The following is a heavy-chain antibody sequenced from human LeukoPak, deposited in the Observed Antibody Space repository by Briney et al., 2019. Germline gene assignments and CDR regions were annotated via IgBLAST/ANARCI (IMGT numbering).Heavy chain of an antibody. CDR2: IIPIFGTA. Sequence: SVKVSCKASGGTFSSYAISWVRQAPGQGLEWMGRIIPIFGTANYAQKLQGRVTITTDESTSTAYMELSSLRSEDTAGCYCSRDVARTAMADCQYGGQGTLVNVFS. CDR3: SRDVARTAMADCQY. CDR1: GGTFSSYA. V-gene: IGHV1-69*05. D-gene: IGHD5-18*01. J-gene: IGHJ4*02.